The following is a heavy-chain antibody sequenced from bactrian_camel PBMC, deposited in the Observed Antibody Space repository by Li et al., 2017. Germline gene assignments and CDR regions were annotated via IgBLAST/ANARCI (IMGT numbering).Heavy chain of an antibody. V-gene: IGHV3S53*01. CDR2: IDPHGFI. CDR1: VFNDGAHC. CDR3: AAAGSHLGTCIRPFNY. J-gene: IGHJ4*01. Sequence: HVQLVESGGGPVQPGGSLRLSCSAPVFNDGAHCMGWFRQGPGKEREEVATIDPHGFINVADSVKDRFILGKDNAKKSLYLQMRSLKIEDTGTYYCAAAGSHLGTCIRPFNYWGQGTQVTVS. D-gene: IGHD6*01.